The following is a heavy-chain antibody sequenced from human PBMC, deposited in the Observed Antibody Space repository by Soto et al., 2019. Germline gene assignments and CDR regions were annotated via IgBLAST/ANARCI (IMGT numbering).Heavy chain of an antibody. J-gene: IGHJ4*02. V-gene: IGHV1-46*01. D-gene: IGHD3-10*01. CDR3: ARGLRLPPMVRGVIPDY. CDR2: INPSGGST. Sequence: ASVKVSCKASGYTFTSYYMHWVRQAPGQGLEWMGIINPSGGSTSYAQKFQGRVTMTRNTSISTAYMELSSLRSEDTAVYYCARGLRLPPMVRGVIPDYWGQGTLVTVSS. CDR1: GYTFTSYY.